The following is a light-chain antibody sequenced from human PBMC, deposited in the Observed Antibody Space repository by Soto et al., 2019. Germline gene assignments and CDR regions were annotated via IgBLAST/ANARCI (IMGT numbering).Light chain of an antibody. CDR1: QSISSY. CDR3: QQYNSYSRT. Sequence: DIQMPQSPSSLSASLGDRFTITCLASQSISSYLNWYQQKPGKAPKLLIYDASSLESGVPSRFSGSGSGTEFTLTISSLQPDDFATYYCQQYNSYSRTFGQGTKVDIK. J-gene: IGKJ1*01. V-gene: IGKV1-5*01. CDR2: DAS.